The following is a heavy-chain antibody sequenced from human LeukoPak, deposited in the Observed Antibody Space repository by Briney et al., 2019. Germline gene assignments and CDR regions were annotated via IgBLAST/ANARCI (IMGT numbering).Heavy chain of an antibody. Sequence: GGSLRLSCTASGFTVSSNYMSWVRQAPGKGLEWVSVIYSGGSTYYADSVKGRFTISRDNSKNTLYLQMNGLRAEDTAVYYCARSDSSGYYPNYWGQGTLVTVSS. CDR1: GFTVSSNY. V-gene: IGHV3-66*02. D-gene: IGHD3-22*01. CDR3: ARSDSSGYYPNY. CDR2: IYSGGST. J-gene: IGHJ4*02.